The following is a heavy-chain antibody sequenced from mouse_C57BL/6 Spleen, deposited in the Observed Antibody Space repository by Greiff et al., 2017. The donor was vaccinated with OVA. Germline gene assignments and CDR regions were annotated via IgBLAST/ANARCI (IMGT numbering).Heavy chain of an antibody. CDR3: ARDGFYDYDVGFAY. CDR2: ISDGGSYT. J-gene: IGHJ3*01. CDR1: GFTFSSYA. Sequence: EVKLMESGGGLVKPGGSLKLSCAASGFTFSSYAMSWVRQTPEKRLEWVATISDGGSYTYYPDNVKGRFTISRDNAKNNLYLQMSHLKSEDTAMYYCARDGFYDYDVGFAYWGQGTLVTVSA. D-gene: IGHD2-4*01. V-gene: IGHV5-4*01.